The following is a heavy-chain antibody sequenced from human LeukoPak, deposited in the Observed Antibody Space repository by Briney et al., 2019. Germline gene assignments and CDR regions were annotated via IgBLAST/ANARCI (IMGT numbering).Heavy chain of an antibody. CDR1: GFIFSNYG. CDR3: AKEGGDGSPFDY. J-gene: IGHJ4*02. Sequence: GGSLRLSCAASGFIFSNYGMHWVRHSPDKGLEWVTFIRFDGSTQYYADSVEGRFTISRDNSKDTLYLQMSSLRLEDTGVYYCAKEGGDGSPFDYWGQGILVTVSS. V-gene: IGHV3-30*02. D-gene: IGHD5-24*01. CDR2: IRFDGSTQ.